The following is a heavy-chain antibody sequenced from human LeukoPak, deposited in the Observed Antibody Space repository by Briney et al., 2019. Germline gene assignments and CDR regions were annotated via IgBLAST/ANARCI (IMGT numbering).Heavy chain of an antibody. D-gene: IGHD6-13*01. J-gene: IGHJ4*02. CDR1: GGSISTYY. V-gene: IGHV4-59*08. CDR2: IYYSGST. Sequence: SETLSLTCTVSGGSISTYYWSWIRQPPGKGLEWIGYIYYSGSTNYNPSLKSRVTISVDTSKNQFSLQLSSVTAADTAVYYCARSDGRQQLVQHDCWGQGTLVTISS. CDR3: ARSDGRQQLVQHDC.